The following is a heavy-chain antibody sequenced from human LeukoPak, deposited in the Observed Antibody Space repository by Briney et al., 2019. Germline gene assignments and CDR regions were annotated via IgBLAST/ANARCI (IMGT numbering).Heavy chain of an antibody. Sequence: SETLSITCVVSGTSFSAYYWSWIRQPPGKGLEWIGEINHSGSTNYNPSLKSRVTISVDTSKNQFSLKLSSVTAADTAVYYCAGSKGVSGTFDYWGQGTLVTVSS. V-gene: IGHV4-34*01. D-gene: IGHD1-1*01. J-gene: IGHJ4*02. CDR2: INHSGST. CDR3: AGSKGVSGTFDY. CDR1: GTSFSAYY.